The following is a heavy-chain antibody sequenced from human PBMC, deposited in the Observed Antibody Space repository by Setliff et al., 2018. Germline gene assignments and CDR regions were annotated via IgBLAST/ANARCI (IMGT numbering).Heavy chain of an antibody. CDR2: IFYSGTT. D-gene: IGHD1-1*01. CDR3: ATPGTYRYFDY. CDR1: GDSISSSRYY. Sequence: SETLSLTCTVSGDSISSSRYYWAWIRQPPGKVLEWIGNIFYSGTTYSNPSLKSRVTMSVDTSKNQFSLRLNSVTASDTAVYYCATPGTYRYFDYWGQGTLVTVSS. V-gene: IGHV4-39*01. J-gene: IGHJ4*02.